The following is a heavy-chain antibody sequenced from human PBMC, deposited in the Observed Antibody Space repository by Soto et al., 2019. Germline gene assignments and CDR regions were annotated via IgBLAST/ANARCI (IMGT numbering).Heavy chain of an antibody. CDR1: GYTFNIYG. D-gene: IGHD2-15*01. CDR2: ISADNGNT. J-gene: IGHJ3*01. CDR3: ARRAGVAPVYDAYDL. V-gene: IGHV1-18*01. Sequence: VASVKVSCKASGYTFNIYGMSWMRQAPGQGLEWMGWISADNGNTKYAQKFQGRVTMTTDTSTSTAYMELRSLRSDDTAVYYCARRAGVAPVYDAYDLWGQGTMVTVSS.